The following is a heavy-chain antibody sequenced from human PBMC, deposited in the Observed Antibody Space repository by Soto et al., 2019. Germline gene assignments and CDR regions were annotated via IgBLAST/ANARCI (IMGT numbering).Heavy chain of an antibody. Sequence: QIQLVQSGAEVKKPGASVKVSCKASGYTFNIYGINWVRQAPGQGLEWMGWISAVNGKTNYAQNVQGRVTMTTDTSTSTAYVALRNLRSDDTAVYYCARDRVQKISGFFQFDYCGHGTLVTISS. V-gene: IGHV1-18*01. D-gene: IGHD3-22*01. J-gene: IGHJ4*01. CDR2: ISAVNGKT. CDR1: GYTFNIYG. CDR3: ARDRVQKISGFFQFDY.